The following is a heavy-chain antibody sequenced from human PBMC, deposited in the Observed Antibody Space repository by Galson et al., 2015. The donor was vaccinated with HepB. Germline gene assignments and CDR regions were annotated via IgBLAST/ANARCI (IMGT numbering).Heavy chain of an antibody. Sequence: SLRLSCAASGFTFRTFAMHWVRQAPGKGLEWVAVISSDGRNPYYADSVKGRITISRDNSINTLYLQMKSLKDEDTAIYYCAREENYGSGIHGYYYYHRMDVWGQGTTVTVSS. J-gene: IGHJ6*02. D-gene: IGHD3-10*01. CDR3: AREENYGSGIHGYYYYHRMDV. CDR1: GFTFRTFA. V-gene: IGHV3-30*04. CDR2: ISSDGRNP.